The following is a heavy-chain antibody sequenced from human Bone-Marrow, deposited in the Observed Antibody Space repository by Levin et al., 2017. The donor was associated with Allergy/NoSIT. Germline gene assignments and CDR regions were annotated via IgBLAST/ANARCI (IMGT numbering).Heavy chain of an antibody. J-gene: IGHJ3*02. V-gene: IGHV4-34*01. CDR1: GGSFSGYY. CDR2: INHSGST. D-gene: IGHD4-17*01. CDR3: ARGPAHGDYGPGAFDI. Sequence: SETLSLTCAVYGGSFSGYYWSWIRQPPGKGLEWIGEINHSGSTNYNPSLKSRVTISVDTSKNQFSLKLSSVTAADTAVYYCARGPAHGDYGPGAFDIWGQGTMVTVSS.